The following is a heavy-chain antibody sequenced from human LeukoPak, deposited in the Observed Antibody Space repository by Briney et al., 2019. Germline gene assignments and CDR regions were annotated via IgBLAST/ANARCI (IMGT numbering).Heavy chain of an antibody. J-gene: IGHJ4*02. Sequence: GWSLRLSCAASGFTFSSYAMSWVRQAPGKGLEWVSAISGSAYSTYYADSVKGRFTISRDNSKNTLYLQMNSLRAEDTAVYYCAKETVAAPPIDYWGQGTLVTVSS. CDR1: GFTFSSYA. D-gene: IGHD6-19*01. CDR3: AKETVAAPPIDY. V-gene: IGHV3-23*01. CDR2: ISGSAYST.